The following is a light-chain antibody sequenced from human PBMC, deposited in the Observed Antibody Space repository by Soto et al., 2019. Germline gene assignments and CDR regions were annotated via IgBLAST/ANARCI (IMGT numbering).Light chain of an antibody. Sequence: QAVVTQPPSVSAAPGQNVTISCSGTSSNIGNNFVSWYQHLPGTAPKILIYDNVKRPSGIPDRFSGFKSGASATLGITGLQTGDEADYYCGSWDTSLSPCYVFGTGTKLTVL. CDR2: DNV. J-gene: IGLJ1*01. V-gene: IGLV1-51*01. CDR1: SSNIGNNF. CDR3: GSWDTSLSPCYV.